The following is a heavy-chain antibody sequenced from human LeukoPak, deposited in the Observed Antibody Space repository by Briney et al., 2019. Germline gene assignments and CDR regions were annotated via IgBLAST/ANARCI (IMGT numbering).Heavy chain of an antibody. D-gene: IGHD3-3*01. Sequence: SETLSLTCTVSGGSISSSSDYWGWIRQPPGKGLEWIGSIYYSGSAYYNPSLKNRVTVSVDTSKNQFSLKLSSVTAADTAVYYCASYYDFWSGYRYWGQGTLVTISS. CDR3: ASYYDFWSGYRY. CDR2: IYYSGSA. J-gene: IGHJ4*02. CDR1: GGSISSSSDY. V-gene: IGHV4-39*07.